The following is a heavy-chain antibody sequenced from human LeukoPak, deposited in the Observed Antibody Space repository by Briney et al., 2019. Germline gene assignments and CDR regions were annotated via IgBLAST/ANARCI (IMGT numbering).Heavy chain of an antibody. Sequence: SETLSLTCTVSGGSISSYYWSWIRQPPGKGLEWIGYIYYSGNSNYNPSLKSRVTMSVDTHKKQFSLKLSSVTAADTAVYYCASRSLIHGDTGPYDDWGQGTLVTVSS. CDR2: IYYSGNS. CDR3: ASRSLIHGDTGPYDD. CDR1: GGSISSYY. V-gene: IGHV4-59*12. J-gene: IGHJ4*02. D-gene: IGHD4-17*01.